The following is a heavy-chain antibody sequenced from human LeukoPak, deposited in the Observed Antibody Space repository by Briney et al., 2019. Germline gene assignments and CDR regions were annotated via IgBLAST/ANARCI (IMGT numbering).Heavy chain of an antibody. V-gene: IGHV4-4*02. CDR2: IYHSGST. D-gene: IGHD2-2*01. CDR1: GGSISSSNW. CDR3: ARGVVVPAADYYYYGMDV. Sequence: PSGTLSLTCAVSGGSISSSNWWSWVRQPPGKGLEWIGEIYHSGSTNYNPSLKSRVTTSVDKSKNQFTLKLSSVTAADTAVYYCARGVVVPAADYYYYGMDVWGKGTTVTVSS. J-gene: IGHJ6*04.